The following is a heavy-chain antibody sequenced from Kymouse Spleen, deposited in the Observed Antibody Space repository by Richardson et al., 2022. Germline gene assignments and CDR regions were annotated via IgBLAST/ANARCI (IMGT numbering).Heavy chain of an antibody. Sequence: EVQLVESGGGLVQPGGSLRLSCAASGFTFSSYAMSWVRQAPGKGLEWVSAISGSGGSTYYADSVKGRFTISRDNSKNTLYLQMNSLRAEDTAVYYCAKVDEHTPLVQCWFDPWGQGTLVTVSS. V-gene: IGHV3-23*04. D-gene: IGHD1-1*01,IGHD2-2*02,IGHD2-21*02. CDR3: AKVDEHTPLVQCWFDP. CDR1: GFTFSSYA. CDR2: ISGSGGST. J-gene: IGHJ5*02.